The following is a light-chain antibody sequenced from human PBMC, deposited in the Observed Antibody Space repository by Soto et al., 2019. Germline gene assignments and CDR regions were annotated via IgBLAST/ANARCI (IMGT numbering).Light chain of an antibody. CDR2: VVS. CDR3: SLYTSSDTPYV. Sequence: QSVLTQPASVSGSPGQSITISCTGTSSDVGAYDYVSWYQQHPDKAPKLIIYVVSNWPSGVSNRFSGSKSGNTASLTISGLQAEDEADYYCSLYTSSDTPYVFGPGTKVTVL. J-gene: IGLJ1*01. CDR1: SSDVGAYDY. V-gene: IGLV2-14*01.